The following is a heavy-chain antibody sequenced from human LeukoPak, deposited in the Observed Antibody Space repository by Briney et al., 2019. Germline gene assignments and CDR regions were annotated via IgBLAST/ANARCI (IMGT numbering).Heavy chain of an antibody. J-gene: IGHJ4*02. D-gene: IGHD6-19*01. CDR1: GFTVSSNY. CDR3: AKQGATAVAAGGDFDY. Sequence: PGGSLRLSCAASGFTVSSNYVSWVRQAPGKGLEWVSVIYSGGSTYYADSVKGRFTISRDNSKNTLYLQMNSLRAEDTAVYYCAKQGATAVAAGGDFDYWGQGTLVTVSS. CDR2: IYSGGST. V-gene: IGHV3-53*01.